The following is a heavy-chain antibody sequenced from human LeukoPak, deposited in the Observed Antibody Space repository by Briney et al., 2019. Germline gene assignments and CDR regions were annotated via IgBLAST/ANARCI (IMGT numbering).Heavy chain of an antibody. CDR2: INGDKGNT. CDR1: GYIFTRYA. V-gene: IGHV1-3*01. J-gene: IGHJ5*02. CDR3: ARGEVIIMLRGVIGSNWLDL. Sequence: GASVKVSCKASGYIFTRYAMYWVRQAPGQRLEWMGWINGDKGNTKYSQKFQGRVTITRDTSASTAHMELGSLRSEDTAVYYCARGEVIIMLRGVIGSNWLDLWGQGTLVTVSS. D-gene: IGHD3-10*01.